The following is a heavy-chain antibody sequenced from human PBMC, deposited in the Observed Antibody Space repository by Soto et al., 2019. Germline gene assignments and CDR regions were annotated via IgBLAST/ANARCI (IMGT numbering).Heavy chain of an antibody. Sequence: QLVESGGGLVQPGGSLRLSCAVSGLRFSDHWMHWVRQGPGKGLVWVSRITSDGSNPIYTDCVKGRFTISRDNAKNTLYLQMNSLRVEDTAVYYCTRDPLYYGARLDFWGQGTLVTVSS. D-gene: IGHD2-21*01. CDR3: TRDPLYYGARLDF. V-gene: IGHV3-74*01. J-gene: IGHJ4*02. CDR2: ITSDGSNP. CDR1: GLRFSDHW.